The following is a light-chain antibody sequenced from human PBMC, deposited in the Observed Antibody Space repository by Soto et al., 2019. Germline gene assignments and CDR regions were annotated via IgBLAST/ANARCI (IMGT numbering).Light chain of an antibody. CDR1: QSVSSN. Sequence: ELVMTQSPATLSVSPGERATLXXRASQSVSSNLAWYQQQPGQAPRLXIYGASTRATGFPARFSGSGAGTEFTLTISSLQSEDFAVYYCQQYNNWPLTFGGGTKVDIK. V-gene: IGKV3-15*01. J-gene: IGKJ4*01. CDR2: GAS. CDR3: QQYNNWPLT.